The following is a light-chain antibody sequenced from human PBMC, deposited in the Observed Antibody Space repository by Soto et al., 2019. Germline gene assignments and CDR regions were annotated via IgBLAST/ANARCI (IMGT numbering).Light chain of an antibody. Sequence: QSALTQPASVSGSPGQSITISCTGTSSDVGGYKYVSWYQQHPDKAPKLIIYDVTNRPSGISNRFSGSKYGNTASLTISGLQAEDEADYYCSSYTSSSSYVFGTGTKLTVL. CDR2: DVT. V-gene: IGLV2-14*01. J-gene: IGLJ1*01. CDR3: SSYTSSSSYV. CDR1: SSDVGGYKY.